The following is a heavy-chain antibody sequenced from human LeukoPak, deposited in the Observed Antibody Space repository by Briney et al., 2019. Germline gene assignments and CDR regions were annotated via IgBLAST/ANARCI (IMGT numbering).Heavy chain of an antibody. CDR2: INSDGSST. CDR3: AREGIDPMIDY. D-gene: IGHD2-15*01. J-gene: IGHJ4*02. Sequence: GGSLRLSCAAPGFTFSNYWMHWARQAPGKGLVWVSRINSDGSSTSYADSVKGRFTISRDNAKNTLYLQMNCLRAEDTAVYYCAREGIDPMIDYWGQGTLVTVSS. CDR1: GFTFSNYW. V-gene: IGHV3-74*01.